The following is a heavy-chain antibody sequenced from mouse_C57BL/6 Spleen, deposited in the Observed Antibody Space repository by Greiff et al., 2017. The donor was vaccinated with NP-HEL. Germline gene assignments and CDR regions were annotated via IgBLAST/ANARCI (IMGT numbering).Heavy chain of an antibody. J-gene: IGHJ2*01. CDR2: IDPENGDT. CDR1: GFNIKDDY. V-gene: IGHV14-4*01. Sequence: VQLKESGAELVRPGASVKLSCTASGFNIKDDYMHWVKQRPEQGLEWIGWIDPENGDTESASKFQGKATITADTSSNTAYLQLSSLTSEDTAVYYCTTNLLGDYWGQGTTLTVSS. D-gene: IGHD1-1*01. CDR3: TTNLLGDY.